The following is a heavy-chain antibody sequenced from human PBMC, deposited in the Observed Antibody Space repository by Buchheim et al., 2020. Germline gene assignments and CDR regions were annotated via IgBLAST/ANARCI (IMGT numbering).Heavy chain of an antibody. CDR3: ARGTPRYYFDF. Sequence: QVQLQESGPGLVKPSQTLSLTCTVSGDSMERGGFYWNWIRQHPGMGLEFIGYMYNSGSTYFNPSLRSRVTISADTSKNQFFLKLSSVTAADTAVYFCARGTPRYYFDFWGQGTL. D-gene: IGHD3-10*01. V-gene: IGHV4-31*03. CDR1: GDSMERGGFY. CDR2: MYNSGST. J-gene: IGHJ4*02.